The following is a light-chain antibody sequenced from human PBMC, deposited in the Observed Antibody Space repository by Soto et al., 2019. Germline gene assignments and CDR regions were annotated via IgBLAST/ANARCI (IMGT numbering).Light chain of an antibody. CDR1: QSISSR. Sequence: DIQLTQSPSTLSASVGDRVSITCRASQSISSRLAWYQQKPGKAHKLLIYKASSLESVVPSRFSGSGSGTEFTLTISSLQHDDVATYYCQQYNDYPLNFGGGTKVDIK. V-gene: IGKV1-5*03. CDR3: QQYNDYPLN. J-gene: IGKJ4*01. CDR2: KAS.